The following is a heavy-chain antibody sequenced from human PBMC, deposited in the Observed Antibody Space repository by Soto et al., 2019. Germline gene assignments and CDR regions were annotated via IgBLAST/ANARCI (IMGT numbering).Heavy chain of an antibody. D-gene: IGHD5-18*01. CDR2: ISSSSSYI. J-gene: IGHJ4*02. V-gene: IGHV3-21*01. CDR1: GFTFSSYS. CDR3: ARKFVSGYSYGRDYYFDY. Sequence: EVQLVESGGGLVKPGGSLRLSCAASGFTFSSYSMNWVRQAPGKGLEWVSSISSSSSYIYYTDSVKGRFTISRDNAKNSLYLQMNSLRAEDTAVYYCARKFVSGYSYGRDYYFDYWGQGTLVTVSS.